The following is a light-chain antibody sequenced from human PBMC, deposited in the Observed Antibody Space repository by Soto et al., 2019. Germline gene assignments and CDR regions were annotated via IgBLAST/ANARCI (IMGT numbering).Light chain of an antibody. CDR1: QSVSSN. Sequence: EIVLTQSPATLSLSPGQRATLSCRASQSVSSNLAWYQQKPGQAPRLLTYGASTRATGIPARFSGSGSGTEFTLTISSLQSEDFAVYYCQQYNNWLITFGQGTRLEIK. CDR3: QQYNNWLIT. J-gene: IGKJ5*01. V-gene: IGKV3-15*01. CDR2: GAS.